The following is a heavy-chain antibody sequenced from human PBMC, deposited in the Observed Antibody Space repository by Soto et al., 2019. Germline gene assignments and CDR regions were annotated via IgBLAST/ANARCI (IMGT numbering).Heavy chain of an antibody. Sequence: GGSLRLSCAASGFTFSSYAMNWVRQAPGKGLEWVSVISGSSGSTYYADSVKGRFTISRDNSKNTLYLQMNSLRAEDTAVYYCAKGSGSMSRVYFDYWGQGSLVTVAS. D-gene: IGHD3-22*01. CDR3: AKGSGSMSRVYFDY. CDR2: ISGSSGST. CDR1: GFTFSSYA. J-gene: IGHJ4*02. V-gene: IGHV3-23*01.